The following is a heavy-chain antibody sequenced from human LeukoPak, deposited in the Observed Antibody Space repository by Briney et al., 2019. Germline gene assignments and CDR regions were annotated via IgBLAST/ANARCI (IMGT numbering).Heavy chain of an antibody. J-gene: IGHJ3*02. V-gene: IGHV4-59*01. Sequence: SETPSLTCTVSGGSISSYYWSWIRQPPGKGLEWIGYIYYSGSTNQNPSLKSRVTISVDTSKNQFSLKLTSVTAADTAIYYCARDRGYYGGYPFGIWGQGTMVTVSS. CDR2: IYYSGST. D-gene: IGHD4-23*01. CDR1: GGSISSYY. CDR3: ARDRGYYGGYPFGI.